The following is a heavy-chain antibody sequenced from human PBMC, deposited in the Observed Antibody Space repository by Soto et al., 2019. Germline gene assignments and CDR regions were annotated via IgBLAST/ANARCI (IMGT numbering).Heavy chain of an antibody. CDR1: GYTFTSYD. J-gene: IGHJ4*02. Sequence: QVQLVQSGAEVKKPGASVKVSCKTSGYTFTSYDIHWVRQATGQGLEWMGWMNPNNGYTDYAQKFQGRVTVTRDTSLSQAYMELSSLTSDATAVYYCARGRGFRDYCCQGTLVTVSS. CDR2: MNPNNGYT. CDR3: ARGRGFRDY. V-gene: IGHV1-8*01. D-gene: IGHD3-10*01.